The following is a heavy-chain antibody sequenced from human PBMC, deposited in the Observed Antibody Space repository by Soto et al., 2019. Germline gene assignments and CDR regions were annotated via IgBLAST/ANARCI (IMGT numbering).Heavy chain of an antibody. CDR2: INHSGST. CDR1: GGSISSSSYY. V-gene: IGHV4-39*07. J-gene: IGHJ4*02. Sequence: SETLSLTCTVSGGSISSSSYYWSWIRQLPGKGLEWIGEINHSGSTNYNPSLKSRVTISVDTSKNQFSLKLSSVTAADTAVYYCARIMITFGGFDYWGQGTLVTVSS. D-gene: IGHD3-16*01. CDR3: ARIMITFGGFDY.